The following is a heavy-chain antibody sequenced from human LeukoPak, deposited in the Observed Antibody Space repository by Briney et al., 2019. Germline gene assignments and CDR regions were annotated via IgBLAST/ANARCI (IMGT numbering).Heavy chain of an antibody. V-gene: IGHV3-23*01. CDR1: GFTFSTYS. D-gene: IGHD3-16*02. CDR3: AKIFERRFQHWGSYRWNYFDY. J-gene: IGHJ4*01. CDR2: ISGSGGNT. Sequence: GGSLRLSCAASGFTFSTYSMSWVRQAPGKGLEWVSGISGSGGNTYYADSVKGRFTISRDNSKNTLYLQMNSLRAEDTAVYYCAKIFERRFQHWGSYRWNYFDYWGQEPWSPSPQ.